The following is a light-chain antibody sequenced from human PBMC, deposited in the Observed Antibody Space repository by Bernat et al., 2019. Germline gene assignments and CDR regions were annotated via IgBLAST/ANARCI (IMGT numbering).Light chain of an antibody. CDR3: TSYSITSTVYV. CDR1: SSDVGAYNY. Sequence: QSALTQPASVSGSPGQSITISCTGTSSDVGAYNYVSWYQQHPGKAPKLIIYDVSHRPSGVSNRFSGSKSGNKASLIISGLQAEDEADYHCTSYSITSTVYVFGTGTKVTVL. J-gene: IGLJ1*01. V-gene: IGLV2-14*03. CDR2: DVS.